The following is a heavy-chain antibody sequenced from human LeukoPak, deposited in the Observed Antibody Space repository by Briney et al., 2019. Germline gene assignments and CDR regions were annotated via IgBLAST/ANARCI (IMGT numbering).Heavy chain of an antibody. CDR2: ISAYNGNT. D-gene: IGHD3-3*01. CDR3: ARDTIFGVVIHYFDY. V-gene: IGHV1-18*01. Sequence: GASVKVSCKASGYTFTSYGISWVRQAPGQGLEWMGWISAYNGNTNYAQKLQGRVTMTTDTSTSTAYMELRSLRSDDTAVYYRARDTIFGVVIHYFDYWGQGTLVTVSS. J-gene: IGHJ4*02. CDR1: GYTFTSYG.